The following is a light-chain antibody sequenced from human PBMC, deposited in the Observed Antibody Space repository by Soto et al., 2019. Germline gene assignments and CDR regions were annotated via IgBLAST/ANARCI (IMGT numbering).Light chain of an antibody. CDR3: QQSYSTPPGT. CDR1: QSISSY. J-gene: IGKJ1*01. Sequence: DIQMTQSPSSLSASVGDRVTMTCRASQSISSYLIWYQQKPGKAPKLLIYATSSLQSGVPSRFSGSGSGTDFTLTISSLQPEDFATYYCQQSYSTPPGTFGQGTKV. CDR2: ATS. V-gene: IGKV1-39*01.